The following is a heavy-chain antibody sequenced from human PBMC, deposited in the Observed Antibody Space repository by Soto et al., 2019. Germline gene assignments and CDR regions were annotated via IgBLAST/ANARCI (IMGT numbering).Heavy chain of an antibody. CDR2: INPSGGST. J-gene: IGHJ6*03. CDR3: ARGGSTSHWVASSNYYYYYMDV. V-gene: IGHV1-46*03. D-gene: IGHD2-2*01. Sequence: ASVKVSCKASGYTFTSYYMHWVRQAPGQGLEWMGIINPSGGSTSYAQKFQGRVTMTRDTSTSTVYMELSSLRSEDTAVYYCARGGSTSHWVASSNYYYYYMDVWGKGTTVTVSS. CDR1: GYTFTSYY.